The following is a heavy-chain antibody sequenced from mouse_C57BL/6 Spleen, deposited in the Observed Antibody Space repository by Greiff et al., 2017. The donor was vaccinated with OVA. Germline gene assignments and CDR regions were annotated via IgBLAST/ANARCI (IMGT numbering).Heavy chain of an antibody. CDR1: GFSLTSYG. V-gene: IGHV2-9*01. CDR3: AKQSSYYYGSSYWYFDV. J-gene: IGHJ1*03. CDR2: ICGGGST. Sequence: VMLVESGPGLVAPSQSLSITCTVSGFSLTSYGVDWVRQPPGKGLEWLGVICGGGSTNYNSALMSRLSISTDNSKSQVFLKMNCLQTDDTAMYYCAKQSSYYYGSSYWYFDVWGTGTTVTVSS. D-gene: IGHD1-1*01.